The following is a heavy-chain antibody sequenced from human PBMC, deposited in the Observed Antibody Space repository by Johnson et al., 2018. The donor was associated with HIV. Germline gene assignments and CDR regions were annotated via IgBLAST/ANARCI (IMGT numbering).Heavy chain of an antibody. D-gene: IGHD5-18*01. CDR2: IKSNTDGGTT. Sequence: VQLVESGGTLVQPGGSLRLSCAASGFTFSNAWMSWVRQAPGQGLEWVGRIKSNTDGGTTDYAAPVKGRFTISRDDSKNTLYLQMNSLKTEDTAVYYCTTGPPRIQLWLVPYDAFDIWGQGTMVTVSS. CDR1: GFTFSNAW. CDR3: TTGPPRIQLWLVPYDAFDI. J-gene: IGHJ3*02. V-gene: IGHV3-15*02.